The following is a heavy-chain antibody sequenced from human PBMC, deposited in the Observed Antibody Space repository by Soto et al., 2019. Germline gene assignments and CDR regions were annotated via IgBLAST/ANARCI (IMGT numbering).Heavy chain of an antibody. J-gene: IGHJ6*02. Sequence: ASVKVSCKASGYTFTSYGISWVRQAPGQGLEWMGWISAYNGNTNYAQKLQGRVTMTTDTSTSTAYMELRSLRSDDTAVYYCARAFGGVIVSIQYYYYGMDVWGQGTTVTVSS. CDR1: GYTFTSYG. CDR2: ISAYNGNT. V-gene: IGHV1-18*01. CDR3: ARAFGGVIVSIQYYYYGMDV. D-gene: IGHD3-16*02.